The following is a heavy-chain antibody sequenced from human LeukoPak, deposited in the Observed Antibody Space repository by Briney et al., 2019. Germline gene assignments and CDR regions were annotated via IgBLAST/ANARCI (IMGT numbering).Heavy chain of an antibody. V-gene: IGHV3-30*04. D-gene: IGHD3-16*01. CDR3: ARDLPDDGGFDY. J-gene: IGHJ4*02. CDR1: GFTFSSYE. CDR2: ISYDGSNK. Sequence: GGSLRLSCAASGFTFSSYEMNWVRQAPGKGLEWVAVISYDGSNKYYADSVKGRFTISRDNSKNTLYLQMNSLRAEDTAVYYCARDLPDDGGFDYWGQGTLVTVSS.